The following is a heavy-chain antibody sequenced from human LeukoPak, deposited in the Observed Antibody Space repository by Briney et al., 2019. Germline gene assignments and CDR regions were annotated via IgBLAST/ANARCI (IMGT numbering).Heavy chain of an antibody. CDR3: ARSIAAAGPYYFDY. CDR2: ISSSSSYI. CDR1: GFTFSSYS. J-gene: IGHJ4*02. V-gene: IGHV3-21*01. Sequence: GGSLRLSCAASGFTFSSYSMNWVRQAPGKGLEWVSSISSSSSYIYYADSVKGRLTISRDNAKNSLYLQMNSLRAEDTAVYYCARSIAAAGPYYFDYWGQGTLVTVSS. D-gene: IGHD6-13*01.